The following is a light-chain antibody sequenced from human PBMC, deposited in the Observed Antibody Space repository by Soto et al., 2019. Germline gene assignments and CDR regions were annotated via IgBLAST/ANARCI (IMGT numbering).Light chain of an antibody. J-gene: IGKJ1*01. CDR3: QQYEDWAWT. V-gene: IGKV1-5*01. CDR2: DAS. CDR1: QRIDRY. Sequence: EIQLTQSPSTLSASVGDRVTVTCRASQRIDRYLAWYQQKPGQAPKLLVYDASTLAAGVPSSFSGSGSATEFILTISSLQPDDFAVYYCQQYEDWAWTFGQGTKVEIK.